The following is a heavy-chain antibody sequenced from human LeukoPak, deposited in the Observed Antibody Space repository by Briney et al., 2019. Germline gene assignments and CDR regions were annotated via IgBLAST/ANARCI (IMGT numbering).Heavy chain of an antibody. CDR2: ISYDGSKI. Sequence: GGSLRLSCAASEFSFSTYSMHWVRQAPDTGLDWLAVISYDGSKIFYADSVKGRFTISRDNSKNTVYLQMNSLRPEDTAVYYCAARRLTVTTEIDYWGQGTLVTVSS. J-gene: IGHJ4*02. D-gene: IGHD4-17*01. V-gene: IGHV3-30*04. CDR1: EFSFSTYS. CDR3: AARRLTVTTEIDY.